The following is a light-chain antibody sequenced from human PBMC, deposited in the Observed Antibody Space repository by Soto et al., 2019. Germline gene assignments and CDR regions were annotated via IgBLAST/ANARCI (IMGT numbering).Light chain of an antibody. CDR2: EVS. Sequence: QSVLTQPPSASGSPGQSVTISCTGTSSAFGGYYYVSWYQQHPGKAPKLMIYEVSKRPSGVPDRFSCSKSGNTASLTVSGLQAEDEADYYCSSYAGSNKNVFGTGTKVTVL. CDR3: SSYAGSNKNV. CDR1: SSAFGGYYY. V-gene: IGLV2-8*01. J-gene: IGLJ1*01.